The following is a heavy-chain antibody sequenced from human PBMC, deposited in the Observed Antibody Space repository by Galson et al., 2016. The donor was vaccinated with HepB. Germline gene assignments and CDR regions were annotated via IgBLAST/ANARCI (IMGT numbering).Heavy chain of an antibody. Sequence: SLRLSCAASGFTFSTYSMNWVRQAPGKGLEWLSYINMNNWIMYADSVKDRFTISRDNAKNSLFLQMDSLRVEDTAVYYCVRVVASAGYAFESWGQGTLVIVSS. CDR3: VRVVASAGYAFES. V-gene: IGHV3-48*04. CDR1: GFTFSTYS. CDR2: INMNNWIM. D-gene: IGHD6-13*01. J-gene: IGHJ4*01.